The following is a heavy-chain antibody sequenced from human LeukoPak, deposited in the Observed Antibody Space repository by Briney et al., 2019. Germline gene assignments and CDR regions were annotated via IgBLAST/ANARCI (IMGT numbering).Heavy chain of an antibody. J-gene: IGHJ4*02. CDR2: ISGSGGST. D-gene: IGHD1-1*01. CDR3: AKDSRKRGGLGPYYFDY. CDR1: GFTFSSYA. V-gene: IGHV3-23*01. Sequence: PGGSLRLSCAASGFTFSSYAMSWVRQAPRKGLEWVSAISGSGGSTYYADSVKGRFTISRDNSKNTLYLRMNSLRAEDTAVYYCAKDSRKRGGLGPYYFDYWGQGTLVTVSS.